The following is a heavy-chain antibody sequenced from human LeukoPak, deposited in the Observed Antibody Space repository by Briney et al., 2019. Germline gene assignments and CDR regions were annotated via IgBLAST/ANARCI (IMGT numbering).Heavy chain of an antibody. Sequence: GESLKISCKGSGYSFTNYWIGCGRQMPGKGLEWMGIIFPGDSHTRYSPSFQGQVTMSADKSISTAYLQWSSLRASDTAMYYCARSSVNWFDPWGQGTLVTVSS. CDR2: IFPGDSHT. J-gene: IGHJ5*02. V-gene: IGHV5-51*01. CDR1: GYSFTNYW. D-gene: IGHD3-3*01. CDR3: ARSSVNWFDP.